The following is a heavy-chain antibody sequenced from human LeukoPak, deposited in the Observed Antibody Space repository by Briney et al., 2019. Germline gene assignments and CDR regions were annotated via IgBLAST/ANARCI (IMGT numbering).Heavy chain of an antibody. D-gene: IGHD6-6*01. CDR1: GFTFSDYA. J-gene: IGHJ4*02. CDR3: AKGSRSNGYYIDY. V-gene: IGHV3-23*01. Sequence: PGGSLRLSCAASGFTFSDYAMTWVRQAPGKGLEWVSAISGSGGSTYYADSVKGRFTISGDNSKNTGYLQLNTLRAEDTAVYYCAKGSRSNGYYIDYWGQGTLVTVSS. CDR2: ISGSGGST.